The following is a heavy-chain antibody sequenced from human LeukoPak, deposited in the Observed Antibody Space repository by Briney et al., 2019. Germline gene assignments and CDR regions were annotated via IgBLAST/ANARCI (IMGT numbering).Heavy chain of an antibody. V-gene: IGHV4-4*07. D-gene: IGHD2-2*02. CDR3: ARGCSSTSCYMYYYYGMDV. J-gene: IGHJ6*02. Sequence: SETLSLTCTVSGGSISSYYWSWIRQPAGKGLEWIGRIYTSGSTNYNPSLKSRVTMSVDTSKNQFSLKLSSVTAADTAVYYYARGCSSTSCYMYYYYGMDVWGQGTTVTVSS. CDR1: GGSISSYY. CDR2: IYTSGST.